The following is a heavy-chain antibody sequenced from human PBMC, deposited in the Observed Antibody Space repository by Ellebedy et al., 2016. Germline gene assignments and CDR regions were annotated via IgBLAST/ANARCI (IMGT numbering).Heavy chain of an antibody. CDR1: GFTFSSYA. CDR3: AREQRGGNSVDY. J-gene: IGHJ4*02. Sequence: GGSLRLXCAASGFTFSSYAMHWVRQAPGKGLEYVSAISSNGGSTYYANSVKGRFTISRDNSKNTLYLQMGSLRAEDMAVYYCAREQRGGNSVDYWGQGTLVTVSS. CDR2: ISSNGGST. V-gene: IGHV3-64*01. D-gene: IGHD4-23*01.